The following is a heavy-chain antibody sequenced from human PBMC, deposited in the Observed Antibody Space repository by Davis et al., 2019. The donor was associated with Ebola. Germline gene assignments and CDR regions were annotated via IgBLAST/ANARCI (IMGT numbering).Heavy chain of an antibody. D-gene: IGHD2/OR15-2a*01. CDR1: GYTFTSYY. J-gene: IGHJ5*02. V-gene: IGHV1-46*01. CDR2: INPSGGST. CDR3: ARPSGYYGWFDP. Sequence: AASVKLSCTASGYTFTSYYMHWVRQAPGQGLEWMGIINPSGGSTSYAQKFQGRVTMTRDTSTSTVYRELSSLRSEDTAVYYCARPSGYYGWFDPWGQGTLVTVSS.